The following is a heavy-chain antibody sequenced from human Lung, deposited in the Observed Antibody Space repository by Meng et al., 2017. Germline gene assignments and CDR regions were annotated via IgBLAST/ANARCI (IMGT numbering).Heavy chain of an antibody. V-gene: IGHV3-7*04. CDR3: GRGDPDY. CDR2: INPDGSDK. CDR1: RLTFSNYW. J-gene: IGHJ4*02. Sequence: GESLKISCAASRLTFSNYWMNWVRQAPGKGLEWVANINPDGSDKYYVDSVKGRFTISRDNANNLLYLQMNSLRAEDTAVYYCGRGDPDYWGQGTLVTLL.